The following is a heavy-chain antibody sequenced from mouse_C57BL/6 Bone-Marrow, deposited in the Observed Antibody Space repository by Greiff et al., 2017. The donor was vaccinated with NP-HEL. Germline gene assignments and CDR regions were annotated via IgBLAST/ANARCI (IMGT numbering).Heavy chain of an antibody. CDR3: ARELTGTTWFAY. V-gene: IGHV1-50*01. J-gene: IGHJ3*01. CDR1: GYTFTSYW. Sequence: VQLQQSGAELVKPGASVKLSCKASGYTFTSYWMQWVKQRPGQGLEWIGEIDPSDSYTNYNQKFKGKATLTVDTSSSTAYMQLSSLTSEDSAVYYCARELTGTTWFAYWGQGTLVTVSA. CDR2: IDPSDSYT. D-gene: IGHD4-1*01.